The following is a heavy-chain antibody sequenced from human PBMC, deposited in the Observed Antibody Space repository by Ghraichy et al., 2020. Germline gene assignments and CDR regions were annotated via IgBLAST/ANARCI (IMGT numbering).Heavy chain of an antibody. CDR3: ARDRDGNWDY. D-gene: IGHD5-24*01. CDR2: IYYSGST. J-gene: IGHJ4*02. CDR1: GGSVSSGSYY. V-gene: IGHV4-61*01. Sequence: SQTLSLTCTVSGGSVSSGSYYWSWIRQPPGKGLEWIGYIYYSGSTNYNPSLKSRVTISVDTSKNQFSLKLSSVTAADTAVYYCARDRDGNWDYWGQGTLVTVSS.